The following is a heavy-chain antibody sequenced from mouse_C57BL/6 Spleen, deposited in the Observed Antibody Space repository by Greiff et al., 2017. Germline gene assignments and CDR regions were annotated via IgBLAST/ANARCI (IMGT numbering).Heavy chain of an antibody. CDR2: ISDGGSYT. V-gene: IGHV5-4*01. J-gene: IGHJ1*03. CDR3: ARDRYYYGSSSYV. CDR1: GFTFSSYA. Sequence: EVKLMESGGGLVKPGGSLKLSCAASGFTFSSYAMSWVRQTPEKRLEWVATISDGGSYTYYPDNVKGRFTISRDNAKNNLYLQMSHLKSEDTAMYYCARDRYYYGSSSYVWGTGTTVTVSS. D-gene: IGHD1-1*01.